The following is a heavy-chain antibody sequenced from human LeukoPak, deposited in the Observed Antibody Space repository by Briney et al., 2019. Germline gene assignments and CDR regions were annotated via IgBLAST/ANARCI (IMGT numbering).Heavy chain of an antibody. Sequence: SETLSLTCTVSGGSISSSRNYWGWIRQPPGKRLEWIGSIHYSGSTYYSPSLKRRVTISVDMSKNQFSLKLTSVTAADTAVYYCARQGSNWYFEYFQHWGQGTLVTVSS. CDR3: ARQGSNWYFEYFQH. CDR2: IHYSGST. CDR1: GGSISSSRNY. J-gene: IGHJ1*01. V-gene: IGHV4-39*01. D-gene: IGHD4-11*01.